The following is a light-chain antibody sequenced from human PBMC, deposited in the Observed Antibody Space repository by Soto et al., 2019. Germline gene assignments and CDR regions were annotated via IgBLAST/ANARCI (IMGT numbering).Light chain of an antibody. CDR2: SNN. CDR1: SSNIGSNT. V-gene: IGLV1-44*01. CDR3: AAWDDSLNGL. Sequence: QSALTQPPSASGTPGQRVTISCSGNSSNIGSNTVNWYQQLPGTAPKLLIYSNNQRPSGVPDRFSGSKSGTSASLAISGLQSEDEADYYCAAWDDSLNGLFGGGTKVTVL. J-gene: IGLJ2*01.